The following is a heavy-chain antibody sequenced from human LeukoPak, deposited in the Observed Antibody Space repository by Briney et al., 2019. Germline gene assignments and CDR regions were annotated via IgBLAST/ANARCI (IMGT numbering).Heavy chain of an antibody. J-gene: IGHJ5*02. D-gene: IGHD3-10*01. Sequence: SETLSLTCTVSGYSISSGYYWGWIRQPPGKGLEWIGSIYHSGSTYYNPSLKSRVTISVDTSKNQFSLKLSSVTAADTAVYYCARAPLWFGIPFDPWGQGTLVTVSS. CDR3: ARAPLWFGIPFDP. CDR1: GYSISSGYY. CDR2: IYHSGST. V-gene: IGHV4-38-2*02.